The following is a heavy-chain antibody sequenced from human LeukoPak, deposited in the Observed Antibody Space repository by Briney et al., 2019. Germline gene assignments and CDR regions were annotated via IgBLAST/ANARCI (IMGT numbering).Heavy chain of an antibody. D-gene: IGHD6-13*01. CDR3: AREESAAGGAFDI. J-gene: IGHJ3*02. V-gene: IGHV4-30-2*01. CDR1: GGSISSGGYY. Sequence: PSETLSLTCTVSGGSISSGGYYWSWIRQPPGKGLEWIGYIYHSGSTYYNPSLKSRVTISVDRSKNQFSLKLSSVTAADTAVYYCAREESAAGGAFDIWGQGTMVTVSS. CDR2: IYHSGST.